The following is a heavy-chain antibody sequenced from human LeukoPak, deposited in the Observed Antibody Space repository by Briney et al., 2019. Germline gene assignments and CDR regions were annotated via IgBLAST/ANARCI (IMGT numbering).Heavy chain of an antibody. J-gene: IGHJ6*03. CDR3: TTVRGSNYYYYYMDV. CDR1: GFTFSGFA. Sequence: TGGSLRLSCAASGFTFSGFAMSWVRQAPGKGLEWVGRIKSKTDGGTTDYAAPVKGRFTISRDDSKNTLYLQMNSLKTEDTAVYYCTTVRGSNYYYYYMDVWGKGTTVTVSS. CDR2: IKSKTDGGTT. D-gene: IGHD3-16*01. V-gene: IGHV3-15*01.